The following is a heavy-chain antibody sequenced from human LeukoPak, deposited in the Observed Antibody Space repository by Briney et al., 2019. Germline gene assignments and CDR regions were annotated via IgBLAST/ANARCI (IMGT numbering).Heavy chain of an antibody. Sequence: GGSLRLSCAASGFTFRSYAVHWVRQAPGKGLEYVSAITSDGGRTYYANSVKGRFTISRDNSKNTLYLQMGSLRAEDMAVYYCARSRGLDVHYYYYMDVWGKGTTVTVSS. CDR3: ARSRGLDVHYYYYMDV. J-gene: IGHJ6*03. V-gene: IGHV3-64*01. CDR1: GFTFRSYA. D-gene: IGHD3-10*01. CDR2: ITSDGGRT.